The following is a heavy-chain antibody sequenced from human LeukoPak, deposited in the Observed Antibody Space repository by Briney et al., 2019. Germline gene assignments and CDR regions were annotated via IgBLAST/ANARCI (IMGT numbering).Heavy chain of an antibody. CDR2: ISSSSSYT. CDR1: GFTFSSNA. Sequence: PGGSLRLSCVVSGFTFSSNAMSWVRQAPGKGLEWVSYISSSSSYTNYADSMQGRFTISRDNAKNSLYLQMNSLRAEDTAVYYCARGKRGSGSYYNGVDYWGQGTLVTVSS. J-gene: IGHJ4*02. CDR3: ARGKRGSGSYYNGVDY. V-gene: IGHV3-11*05. D-gene: IGHD3-10*01.